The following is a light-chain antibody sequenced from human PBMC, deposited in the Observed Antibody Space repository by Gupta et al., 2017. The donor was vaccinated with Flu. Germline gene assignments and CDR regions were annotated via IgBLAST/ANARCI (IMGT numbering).Light chain of an antibody. CDR3: ISYTSSSTHVV. CDR1: SSDVGGYNY. V-gene: IGLV2-14*01. CDR2: EVS. J-gene: IGLJ2*01. Sequence: QSALTQPASVSWSPGPSITISCTGTSSDVGGYNYVSWYQQHPGKAPKLMIYEVSNRPSGVSNRFSGSKSGNTASLTISGLQAEDEADYYCISYTSSSTHVVFGGGTKLTVL.